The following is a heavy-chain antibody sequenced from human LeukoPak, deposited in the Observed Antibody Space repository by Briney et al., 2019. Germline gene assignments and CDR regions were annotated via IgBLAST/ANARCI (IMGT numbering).Heavy chain of an antibody. CDR2: IYYSGST. CDR1: GGSISSYY. D-gene: IGHD6-13*01. CDR3: ASGPYPAAGTDHQFDY. V-gene: IGHV4-59*01. Sequence: SETLSLTCTASGGSISSYYWSWIRQPPGKGLEWIGYIYYSGSTHYNPSLKSRVTISVDTSKNQFSLKVTSVTAADTAVYYCASGPYPAAGTDHQFDYWGQGTLVTVSS. J-gene: IGHJ4*02.